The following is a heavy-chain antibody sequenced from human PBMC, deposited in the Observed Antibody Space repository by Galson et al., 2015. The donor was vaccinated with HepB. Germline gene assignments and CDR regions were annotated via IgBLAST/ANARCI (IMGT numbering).Heavy chain of an antibody. J-gene: IGHJ3*02. Sequence: SLRLSCAASGFTFDDYTMHWVRQAPGKGLEWVSLISWDGGSTYYADSVKGRFTISRDNSKNSLYLQMNSLRTEDTALYYCAKDILAGSSGYDAFDIWGQGTMVTVSS. CDR3: AKDILAGSSGYDAFDI. CDR2: ISWDGGST. V-gene: IGHV3-43*01. CDR1: GFTFDDYT. D-gene: IGHD3-22*01.